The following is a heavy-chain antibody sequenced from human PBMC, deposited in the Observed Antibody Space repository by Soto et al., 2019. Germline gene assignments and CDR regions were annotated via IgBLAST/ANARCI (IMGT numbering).Heavy chain of an antibody. Sequence: QVQLVPSGAEVRKPGSSVKVSCKASGGTFSSSGINWVLQAPGQGLEWIGGIIPLSGTSSHAQKFQGRVTITADEYTGTVNMELGSLTSDDTAVYYCATSRDTTGYFDHWGQGTLVTVSS. CDR2: IIPLSGTS. CDR3: ATSRDTTGYFDH. J-gene: IGHJ4*02. D-gene: IGHD1-1*01. CDR1: GGTFSSSG. V-gene: IGHV1-69*01.